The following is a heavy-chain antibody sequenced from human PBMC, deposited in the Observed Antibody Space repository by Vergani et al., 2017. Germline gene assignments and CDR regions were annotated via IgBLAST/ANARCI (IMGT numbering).Heavy chain of an antibody. Sequence: QVQLVQSGAEVKKPGSSVKVSCKASGGTFSSYAISWVRQAPGQGLEWMVRIIPILGIANYAQKFQGRVTITADKSTSTAYMELSSLSSEDTAVYYCASLPEGSGWYGMDVWGQGTTVTVSS. CDR2: IIPILGIA. V-gene: IGHV1-69*04. CDR3: ASLPEGSGWYGMDV. J-gene: IGHJ6*02. CDR1: GGTFSSYA. D-gene: IGHD6-19*01.